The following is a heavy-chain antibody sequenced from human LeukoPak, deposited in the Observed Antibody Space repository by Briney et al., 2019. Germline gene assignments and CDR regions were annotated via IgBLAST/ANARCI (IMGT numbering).Heavy chain of an antibody. CDR3: ARHRSGYYSVYYFDH. Sequence: SETLSLTCTVSGGSISSYYWSWIRQPPGKGLEWIGYIYYSGSTNYNPSLKSRVTISVDTSKNQFSLKLYSVTAADTAVYYCARHRSGYYSVYYFDHWGQGTLLTVSS. CDR1: GGSISSYY. D-gene: IGHD3-22*01. J-gene: IGHJ4*02. CDR2: IYYSGST. V-gene: IGHV4-59*08.